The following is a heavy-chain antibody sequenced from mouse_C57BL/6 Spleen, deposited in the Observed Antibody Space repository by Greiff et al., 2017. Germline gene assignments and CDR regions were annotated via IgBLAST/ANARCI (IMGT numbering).Heavy chain of an antibody. D-gene: IGHD2-2*01. CDR2: IDPSDSET. V-gene: IGHV1-52*01. Sequence: QVQLQQSGAELVRPGSSVKLSCKASGYTFTSYWMHWVKQRPIQGLEWIGNIDPSDSETHYNQKFKDKATLTVDKSSSTAYMQLSSLTSEDSAVYYCARGADGYGYWGQGTTLTVSS. J-gene: IGHJ2*01. CDR3: ARGADGYGY. CDR1: GYTFTSYW.